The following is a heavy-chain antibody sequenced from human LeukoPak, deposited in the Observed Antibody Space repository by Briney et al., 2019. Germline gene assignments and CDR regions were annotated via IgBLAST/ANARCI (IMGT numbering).Heavy chain of an antibody. V-gene: IGHV3-48*02. J-gene: IGHJ5*01. CDR1: GFTFSSYA. D-gene: IGHD5-18*01. Sequence: GGSLSLSCAASGFTFSSYAMNWVRHAPGKGQEWVSYISSSSSTIYYADSVKGRFTISRDNARNSLDLQMNSLRDEDTAVYYCATSERGYSYGDNWFDSWGQGTLVTVSS. CDR3: ATSERGYSYGDNWFDS. CDR2: ISSSSSTI.